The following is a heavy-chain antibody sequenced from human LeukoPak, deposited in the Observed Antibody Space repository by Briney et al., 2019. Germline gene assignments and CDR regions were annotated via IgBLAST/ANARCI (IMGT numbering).Heavy chain of an antibody. CDR2: IKESEK. CDR1: GFTFSDYW. J-gene: IGHJ4*02. CDR3: ARDGAFRIYDY. V-gene: IGHV3-7*01. D-gene: IGHD3-3*02. Sequence: GGSLRLSCAASGFTFSDYWMTWVRQAPGKGLEWVANIKESEKNYVDSVKGRFTISRDNARNSLYLQMSSLRADDTAVYYCARDGAFRIYDYWGQGTLVTVSS.